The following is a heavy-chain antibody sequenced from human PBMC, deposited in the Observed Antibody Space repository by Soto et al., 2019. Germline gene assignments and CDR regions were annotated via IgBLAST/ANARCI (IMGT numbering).Heavy chain of an antibody. V-gene: IGHV4-34*01. CDR2: INHVGGT. CDR1: GGFLSESY. CDR3: VRIRYQVPSSVLWLDP. Sequence: ETLSLTCAVYGGFLSESYWTWIRQPPGKGLEWIGEINHVGGTNYNPSLKSRVTMSVDTSQNQFSLRLISVTAADTAMYFCVRIRYQVPSSVLWLDPLGQGTLVTVSS. D-gene: IGHD3-16*01. J-gene: IGHJ5*02.